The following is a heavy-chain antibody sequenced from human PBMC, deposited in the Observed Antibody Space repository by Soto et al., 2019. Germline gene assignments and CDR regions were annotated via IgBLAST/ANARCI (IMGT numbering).Heavy chain of an antibody. V-gene: IGHV3-30*03. J-gene: IGHJ1*01. Sequence: QVQLVESGGGVGQPGTSLRLSCAASGLTFNTYAMNWIRLAPGKGLEWVAVISNDGSNKYYADSVKGRFTISRDNSKNTVYLQMDSLRGEDTGVYYCASGRGYCSESSCSYFVSFQLWGQGDLCIVSS. D-gene: IGHD2-2*01. CDR1: GLTFNTYA. CDR3: ASGRGYCSESSCSYFVSFQL. CDR2: ISNDGSNK.